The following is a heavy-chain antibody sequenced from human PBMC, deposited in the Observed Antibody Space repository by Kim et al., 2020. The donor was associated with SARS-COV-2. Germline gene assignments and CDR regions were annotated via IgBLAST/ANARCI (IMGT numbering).Heavy chain of an antibody. V-gene: IGHV1-3*01. CDR1: GYTFTSYA. CDR3: ARSPDYGDYVGLFDY. J-gene: IGHJ4*02. CDR2: INAGNGNT. D-gene: IGHD4-17*01. Sequence: ASVKVSCKASGYTFTSYAMHWVRQAPGQRLEWMGWINAGNGNTKYSQKFQGRVTITRDTSASTAYMELSSLRSEDTAVYYCARSPDYGDYVGLFDYWGQGTLVTVSS.